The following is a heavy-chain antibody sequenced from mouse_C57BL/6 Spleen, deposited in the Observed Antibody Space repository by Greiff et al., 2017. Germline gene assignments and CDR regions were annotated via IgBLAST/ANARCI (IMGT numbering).Heavy chain of an antibody. CDR1: GYTFTSYW. Sequence: QVQLQQPGAELVKPGASVKLSCKASGYTFTSYWMHWVKQRPGQGLEWIGMIHPNSGSTNSNEKFKSKATLTVDKSSSTAYMQLRSLTSEDSAVYYCARKRVITAVGSWCCDVWGTGTTVTVSS. V-gene: IGHV1-64*01. D-gene: IGHD1-1*01. J-gene: IGHJ1*03. CDR3: ARKRVITAVGSWCCDV. CDR2: IHPNSGST.